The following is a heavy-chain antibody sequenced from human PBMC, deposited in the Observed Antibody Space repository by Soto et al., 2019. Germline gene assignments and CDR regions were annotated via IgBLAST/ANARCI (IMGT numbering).Heavy chain of an antibody. Sequence: QVQLVESGGGVVQPGRSLRLSCAASGFTFSTYGMHWVRQAPGKGLEWVAVVSYDGHTKYYADSVRGRFTISRDNSKNTVYLQLDSLRAEDTAVYYCGKEYDCSRYYITSDYWGQGTLVTVSS. V-gene: IGHV3-30*18. CDR2: VSYDGHTK. D-gene: IGHD3-22*01. J-gene: IGHJ4*02. CDR1: GFTFSTYG. CDR3: GKEYDCSRYYITSDY.